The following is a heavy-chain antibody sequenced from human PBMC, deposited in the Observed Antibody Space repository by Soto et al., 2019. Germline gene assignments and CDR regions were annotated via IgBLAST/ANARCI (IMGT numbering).Heavy chain of an antibody. Sequence: SETLSLTCAVSGGSVSSSSYYWGWIRQPPGKGLEWIGSIYYSGSTYYNPSLESRVTLSVDTSKNQSSLKLSSVTAADTAVYYCARLPWEASGAEGLAYWAQRTQVIVSS. CDR2: IYYSGST. D-gene: IGHD1-26*01. CDR3: ARLPWEASGAEGLAY. V-gene: IGHV4-39*01. CDR1: GGSVSSSSYY. J-gene: IGHJ4*02.